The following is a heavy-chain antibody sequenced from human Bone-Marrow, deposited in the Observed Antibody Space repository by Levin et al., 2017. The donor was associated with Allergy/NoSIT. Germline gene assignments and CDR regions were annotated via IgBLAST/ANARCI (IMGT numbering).Heavy chain of an antibody. CDR3: ASDPKTSIAAAGIHHRGYYYYYYMDV. V-gene: IGHV3-21*01. CDR1: GFTFSSYS. J-gene: IGHJ6*03. Sequence: GGSLRLSCAASGFTFSSYSMNWVRQAPGKGLEWVSSISSSSSYIYYADSVKGRFTISRDNAKNSLYLQMNSLRAEDTAVYYCASDPKTSIAAAGIHHRGYYYYYYMDVWGKGTTVTVSS. CDR2: ISSSSSYI. D-gene: IGHD6-13*01.